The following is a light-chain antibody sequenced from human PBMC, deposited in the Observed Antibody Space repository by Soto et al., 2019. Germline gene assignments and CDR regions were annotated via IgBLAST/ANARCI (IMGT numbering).Light chain of an antibody. J-gene: IGKJ2*01. CDR3: QQSFTTPNT. Sequence: DIQMTQSPSSLSASVGDRVTITCRASQTIAMYVNWFQQKPGKAPKPLIYTTSSLQSGVPPRFSGSGSETDFTLTISRLQPEDSATYYCQQSFTTPNTFGQGTKVDIK. CDR2: TTS. CDR1: QTIAMY. V-gene: IGKV1-39*01.